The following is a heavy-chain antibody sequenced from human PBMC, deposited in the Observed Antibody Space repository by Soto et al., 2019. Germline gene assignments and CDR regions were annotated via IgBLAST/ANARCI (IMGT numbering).Heavy chain of an antibody. Sequence: NPSETLSLTCAVYGGSFSGYYWSWIRQPPGKGLEWIGEINHSGSTNYNPSLKSRVTISVDTSKNQFSLKLSSVTAADTAVYYCAGERLSSQRAKRKNAFDIWGQGTMVTVSS. CDR3: AGERLSSQRAKRKNAFDI. D-gene: IGHD6-25*01. V-gene: IGHV4-34*01. CDR2: INHSGST. CDR1: GGSFSGYY. J-gene: IGHJ3*02.